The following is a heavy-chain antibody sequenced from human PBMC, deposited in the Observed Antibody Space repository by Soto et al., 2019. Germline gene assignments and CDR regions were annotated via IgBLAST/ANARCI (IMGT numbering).Heavy chain of an antibody. D-gene: IGHD3-9*01. J-gene: IGHJ3*02. Sequence: QLQLEESGPGLVKPSETLSLTCTVSGGSVSNNTYYWGWIRQPPGQGLEWIGSIYSSGSTNYHPSLKSLVTISVDTSKNEFSLKLTSVTAADTAVYYCWRTPDVLTGYYDAFYIWGQGTAVTVSS. CDR3: WRTPDVLTGYYDAFYI. V-gene: IGHV4-39*01. CDR1: GGSVSNNTYY. CDR2: IYSSGST.